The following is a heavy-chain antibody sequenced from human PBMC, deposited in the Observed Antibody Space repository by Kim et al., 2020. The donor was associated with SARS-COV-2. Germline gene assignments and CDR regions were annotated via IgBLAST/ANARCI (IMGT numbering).Heavy chain of an antibody. CDR1: GFTFSIYS. D-gene: IGHD6-25*01. Sequence: GGSLRLSCAASGFTFSIYSIDWVRRAPGKGLEWILYISSTSRNIYYAGSVKGRFTVSRDNADNSVYLQMDSLTDEDTAIYYCARVGASGFTVDYWGQGTPVTVSS. J-gene: IGHJ4*02. CDR2: ISSTSRNI. CDR3: ARVGASGFTVDY. V-gene: IGHV3-48*02.